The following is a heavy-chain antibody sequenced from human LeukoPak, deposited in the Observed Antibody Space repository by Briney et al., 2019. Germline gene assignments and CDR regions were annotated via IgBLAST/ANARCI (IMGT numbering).Heavy chain of an antibody. J-gene: IGHJ4*02. V-gene: IGHV4-39*01. D-gene: IGHD5-24*01. CDR3: ASTKRWLQLLPRY. CDR1: GGSISSSSYY. CDR2: IYYSGST. Sequence: KPSETLCLTCTVSGGSISSSSYYRGWIRQPPGKGLESIGSIYYSGSTYYNPSLKSRVTISVDTFKNQFSLKLSSVTAADTAVYYCASTKRWLQLLPRYRGQGTLVTVSS.